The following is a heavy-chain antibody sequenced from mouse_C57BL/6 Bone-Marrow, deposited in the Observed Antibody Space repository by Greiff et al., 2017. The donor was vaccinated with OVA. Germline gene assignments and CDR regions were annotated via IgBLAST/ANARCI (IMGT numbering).Heavy chain of an antibody. CDR1: GYTFTSYW. V-gene: IGHV1-50*01. Sequence: QVQLQQPGAELVNPGASVKLSCKASGYTFTSYWMQWVKQRPGQGLEWIGEIDPSDSYTNYNQKFKGKATLTVDTSSSTAYMQLSSLTSEDSAVYYCARGDLDGNYLDYWGQGTTLTVSS. CDR3: ARGDLDGNYLDY. D-gene: IGHD2-1*01. J-gene: IGHJ2*01. CDR2: IDPSDSYT.